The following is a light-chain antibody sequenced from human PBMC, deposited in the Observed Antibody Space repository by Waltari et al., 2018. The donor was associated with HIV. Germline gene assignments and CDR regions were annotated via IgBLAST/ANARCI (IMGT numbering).Light chain of an antibody. Sequence: SYVLTQPPSVSVAPGQTATITCEGKNIGSLAVHWYQQKPGQAPAVVVHDDSDRPSGIPERFSGSNSVNTATLTISRVEAWDEADCYCQVWDSGSDHRVFGGGTNLTVL. CDR2: DDS. V-gene: IGLV3-21*02. CDR3: QVWDSGSDHRV. CDR1: NIGSLA. J-gene: IGLJ2*01.